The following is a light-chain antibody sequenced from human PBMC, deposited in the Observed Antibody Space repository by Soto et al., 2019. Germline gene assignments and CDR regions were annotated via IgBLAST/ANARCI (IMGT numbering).Light chain of an antibody. J-gene: IGLJ1*01. Sequence: QSALTQPASVSGSPGKSITISCTGTSSDIGGYNFVSWYQHHPGKAPKLLIHDVSNRPSGVSSRFSGSKSGNTASLTISGLQAEDEADYYCNSYRTVSTYVFGTGTKVTVL. CDR1: SSDIGGYNF. V-gene: IGLV2-14*03. CDR3: NSYRTVSTYV. CDR2: DVS.